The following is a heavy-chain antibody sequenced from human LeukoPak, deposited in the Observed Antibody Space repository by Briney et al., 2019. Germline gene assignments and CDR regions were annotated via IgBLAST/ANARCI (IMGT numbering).Heavy chain of an antibody. Sequence: GGSLRLSCAASGFTFSSYEMNWARQAQGRGWRGVSYISSSGSTIYYADSVKGRFTISRDNAKNSLYLQMNSLRAEDTAVYYCAELGITMIGGVWGKGTTVTISS. CDR3: AELGITMIGGV. J-gene: IGHJ6*04. CDR1: GFTFSSYE. D-gene: IGHD3-10*02. V-gene: IGHV3-48*03. CDR2: ISSSGSTI.